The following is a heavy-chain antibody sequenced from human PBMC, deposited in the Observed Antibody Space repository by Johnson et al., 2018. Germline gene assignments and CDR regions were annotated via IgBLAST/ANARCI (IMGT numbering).Heavy chain of an antibody. D-gene: IGHD2-2*02. CDR2: INHSGST. CDR3: ALLGYCSSTSCYTGAFDI. J-gene: IGHJ3*02. Sequence: QVQLQQWGAGLLKPSDTLSLTCAVYGGSFSGYYWSWIRQPPGKGRAWTGEINHSGSTNYNPSLKSRVTISVDTSKNQFSLKLSSVTAAATAVYYCALLGYCSSTSCYTGAFDIWGQGTMVTVSS. CDR1: GGSFSGYY. V-gene: IGHV4-34*01.